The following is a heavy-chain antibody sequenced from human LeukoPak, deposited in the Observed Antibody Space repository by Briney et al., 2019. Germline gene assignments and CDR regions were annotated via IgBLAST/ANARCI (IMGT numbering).Heavy chain of an antibody. V-gene: IGHV3-23*01. Sequence: GGSLRLSCAASGFSFSTYDMHWVRQAPGKGLEWVSAISGSGGSTYYADSVKGRFTISRDNSKNTLYLQMNSLRAEDTAVYYCAKYRTESSGWFHYWGQGTLVTVSS. CDR1: GFSFSTYD. CDR2: ISGSGGST. J-gene: IGHJ4*02. CDR3: AKYRTESSGWFHY. D-gene: IGHD6-19*01.